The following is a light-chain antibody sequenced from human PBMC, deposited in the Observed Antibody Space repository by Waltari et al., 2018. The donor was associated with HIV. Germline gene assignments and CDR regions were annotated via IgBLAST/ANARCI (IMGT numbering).Light chain of an antibody. CDR2: EDT. V-gene: IGLV3-10*01. Sequence: SYELTQTPSVSVSPGQTARITCSGDALPKKYAYWYQQKSGQAPVLVIYEDTKRPSGIPERFSGSSSGTVATLIIRGAQVEDGADYYCYSTDSSGSQWGVFGGGTKLTVL. J-gene: IGLJ3*02. CDR1: ALPKKY. CDR3: YSTDSSGSQWGV.